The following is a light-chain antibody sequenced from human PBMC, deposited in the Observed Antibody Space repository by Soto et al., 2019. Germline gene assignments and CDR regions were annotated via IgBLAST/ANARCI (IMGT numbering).Light chain of an antibody. CDR1: QSISNY. V-gene: IGKV1-39*01. CDR3: QQSDSSPYT. Sequence: DIQMTQSPSSLSASVGDRVTITCRASQSISNYLNWYQQKPGKAPKLLIYAASSLQSGVPSRFSGSGSGTDFTLTISSLQPEDFATYSCQQSDSSPYTFGQGTKLEIK. CDR2: AAS. J-gene: IGKJ2*01.